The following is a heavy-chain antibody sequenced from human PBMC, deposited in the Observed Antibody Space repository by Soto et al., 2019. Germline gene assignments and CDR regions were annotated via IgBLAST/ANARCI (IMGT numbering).Heavy chain of an antibody. CDR1: GYSFTSYW. CDR2: IDPSDSYT. V-gene: IGHV5-10-1*01. CDR3: ARLSMVRGVTPAAFDI. J-gene: IGHJ3*02. Sequence: EVQLVQSGAEVKKPGESLRISCKGSGYSFTSYWISWVRQTPGKGLEWMGRIDPSDSYTNYSPSFQGHVTISADKSISXAYLQWSSLKASDTAMYYCARLSMVRGVTPAAFDIWGQGTMVTVSS. D-gene: IGHD3-10*01.